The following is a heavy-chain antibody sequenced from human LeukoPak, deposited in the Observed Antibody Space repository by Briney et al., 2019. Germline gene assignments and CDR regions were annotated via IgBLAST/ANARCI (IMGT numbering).Heavy chain of an antibody. Sequence: SETLSLTCTVSGHSISSGYYWGWVRRPPGKGLEWIGSLFYTGSPYYNPSLTSRISMSIDTSKNQFSLKLSSVTAADTAVYYCASDIVVADGFFHSWGQGTPVTVSS. V-gene: IGHV4-38-2*02. CDR1: GHSISSGYY. D-gene: IGHD3-22*01. CDR3: ASDIVVADGFFHS. J-gene: IGHJ4*02. CDR2: LFYTGSP.